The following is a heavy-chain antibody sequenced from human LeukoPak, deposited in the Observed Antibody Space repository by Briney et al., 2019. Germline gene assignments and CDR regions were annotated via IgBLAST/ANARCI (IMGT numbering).Heavy chain of an antibody. CDR2: INANSGES. V-gene: IGHV1-2*02. D-gene: IGHD1-7*01. CDR1: GYTFTGHY. Sequence: ASEKVSCKASGYTFTGHYMHWVRQAPGQGLEGMGWINANSGESHYAEKFQGRVNMNRITTISREYVQLSSLRFDDSALYYGARETDITGPTFDYWGQGTLVTV. J-gene: IGHJ4*02. CDR3: ARETDITGPTFDY.